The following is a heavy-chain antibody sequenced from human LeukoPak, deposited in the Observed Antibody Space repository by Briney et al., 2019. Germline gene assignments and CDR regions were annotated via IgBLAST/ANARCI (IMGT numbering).Heavy chain of an antibody. CDR2: INPNTGDT. Sequence: ASVKVSCKASGYSFTGFYIQWMRQAPGQGLEWMGWINPNTGDTNSAPKFQGRITLISDTSIRTAYMEISRLTSDDTAVYFCARSVPYSSPSSNWGQGTLVTVSS. CDR1: GYSFTGFY. V-gene: IGHV1-2*02. CDR3: ARSVPYSSPSSN. D-gene: IGHD6-13*01. J-gene: IGHJ4*02.